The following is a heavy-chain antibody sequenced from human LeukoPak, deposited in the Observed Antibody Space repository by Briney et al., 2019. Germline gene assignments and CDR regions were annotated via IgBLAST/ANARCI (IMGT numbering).Heavy chain of an antibody. D-gene: IGHD3-22*01. CDR1: GGSISSTSYS. J-gene: IGHJ4*02. CDR2: IYYSGST. Sequence: PSETLSLTCTVSGGSISSTSYSWGWIRQPPGKGLEWIGSIYYSGSTYYNPSLKSRVTMSVDTSKNQFSLKLSSVTAADTAVYYCARGSGSSGYWYWGQGTLVTVSS. V-gene: IGHV4-39*07. CDR3: ARGSGSSGYWY.